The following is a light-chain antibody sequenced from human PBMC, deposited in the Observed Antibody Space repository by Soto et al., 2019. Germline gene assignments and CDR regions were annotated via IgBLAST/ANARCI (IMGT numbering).Light chain of an antibody. Sequence: QSALTQPRSVSGSPGQSVTISCTGTSSDVGTYNYVSWYQQHPGKAPKLMIYDVSKRPSGVPDRFSGSKSGNTASLTISGLQAEEWGGYYRFSFSSYYPFVFGGGTKLTVL. CDR2: DVS. CDR3: FSFSSYYPFV. CDR1: SSDVGTYNY. J-gene: IGLJ2*01. V-gene: IGLV2-11*01.